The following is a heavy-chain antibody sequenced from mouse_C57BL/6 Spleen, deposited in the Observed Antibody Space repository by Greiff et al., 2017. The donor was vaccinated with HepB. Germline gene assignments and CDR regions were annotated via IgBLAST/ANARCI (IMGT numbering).Heavy chain of an antibody. J-gene: IGHJ4*01. CDR2: IDPSDSYT. Sequence: QSCKASGYTFTSYWMQWGKQRPGQGLEWIGEIDPSDSYTNYNQKFKGKATLTVDTSSSTAYMQLSSLTSEDSAVYYCARRIYYYGSDAMDYWGQGTSVTVSS. CDR3: ARRIYYYGSDAMDY. CDR1: GYTFTSYW. D-gene: IGHD1-1*01. V-gene: IGHV1-50*01.